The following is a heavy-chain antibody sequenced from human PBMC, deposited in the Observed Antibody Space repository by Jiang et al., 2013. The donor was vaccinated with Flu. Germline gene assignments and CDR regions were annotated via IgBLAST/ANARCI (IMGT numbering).Heavy chain of an antibody. V-gene: IGHV3-30*04. D-gene: IGHD2-2*01. CDR1: GFTFSTYP. Sequence: QLLESGGGVVQPGRSLRLSCAASGFTFSTYPMHWVRQAPGKGLEWVAVISNDGSNKYYADSVKGRFTISRDNSRDTLYLQVNSLRGEDTAVYFCARAIEVVPTGSGAVYWGQGTPVTVSS. CDR3: ARAIEVVPTGSGAVY. CDR2: ISNDGSNK. J-gene: IGHJ4*02.